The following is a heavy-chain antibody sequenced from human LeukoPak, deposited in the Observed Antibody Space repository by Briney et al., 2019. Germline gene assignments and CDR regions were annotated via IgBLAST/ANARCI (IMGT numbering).Heavy chain of an antibody. J-gene: IGHJ4*02. CDR1: GFTFSSYS. CDR3: ARDLGVVSHYYFDH. Sequence: HPGGFLRLSCAASGFTFSSYSMNWVRQAPGKGLEWVSYISSSSSTIYYADSVKGRFTVSRDNAKNSLYLQMSSLRAEDTAVYYCARDLGVVSHYYFDHWGQGTLVTVSS. D-gene: IGHD7-27*01. CDR2: ISSSSSTI. V-gene: IGHV3-48*01.